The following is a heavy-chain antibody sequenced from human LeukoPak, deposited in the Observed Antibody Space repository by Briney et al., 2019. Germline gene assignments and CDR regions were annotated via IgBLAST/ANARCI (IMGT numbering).Heavy chain of an antibody. D-gene: IGHD2-15*01. Sequence: RGSLRLSCAASGFTFSRYAMHWVRQAPGKGLEWVAVISYDGSNKYYADSVKGRFTISRDNSKNTLYLQMNSLRAEDTAVYYCANSIRFYCSGGSCSGDGFDYWGQGTLVIVSS. CDR3: ANSIRFYCSGGSCSGDGFDY. V-gene: IGHV3-30-3*01. CDR1: GFTFSRYA. J-gene: IGHJ4*02. CDR2: ISYDGSNK.